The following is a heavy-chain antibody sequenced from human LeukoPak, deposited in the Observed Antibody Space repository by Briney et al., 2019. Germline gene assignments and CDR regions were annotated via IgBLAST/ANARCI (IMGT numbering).Heavy chain of an antibody. CDR2: INPSGGST. V-gene: IGHV1-46*01. Sequence: ASVKVSCKASGYTFTSYYMHWVRQAPGQGLEWMGIINPSGGSTSYAQKFQGRVTMTRDMSTSTVYMELSSLRSEDTAVYYCARDKHIVVVDTRGYFDYWGQGTLVTVSS. CDR3: ARDKHIVVVDTRGYFDY. CDR1: GYTFTSYY. D-gene: IGHD2-21*01. J-gene: IGHJ4*02.